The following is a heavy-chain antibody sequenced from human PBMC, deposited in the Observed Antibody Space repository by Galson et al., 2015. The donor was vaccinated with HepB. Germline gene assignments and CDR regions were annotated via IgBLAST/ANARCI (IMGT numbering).Heavy chain of an antibody. D-gene: IGHD6-13*01. V-gene: IGHV7-4-1*02. CDR3: ARGRIAATGVFDY. CDR2: INTNTGNP. Sequence: SVKVSCKGSGYTFPNYGISWVRQAPGQGLEWMGWINTNTGNPTYAQGFTGRYVFSLDTSVNTAYLQISGLEPDDTAVYYCARGRIAATGVFDYWGQGAPVTVSS. J-gene: IGHJ4*02. CDR1: GYTFPNYG.